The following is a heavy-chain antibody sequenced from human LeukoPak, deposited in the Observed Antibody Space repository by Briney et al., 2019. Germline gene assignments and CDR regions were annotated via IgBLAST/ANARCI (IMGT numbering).Heavy chain of an antibody. V-gene: IGHV4-59*08. D-gene: IGHD1-26*01. CDR3: ARQNSGSYGGDAFDI. Sequence: SETLSLTCTVSGGFISSYYWSWIRQPPGKGLEWIGYIYYSGSTNYNPSLKSRVTISVDTSKNQFSLKLSSVTAADTAVYYCARQNSGSYGGDAFDIWGQGTMVTVSS. J-gene: IGHJ3*02. CDR1: GGFISSYY. CDR2: IYYSGST.